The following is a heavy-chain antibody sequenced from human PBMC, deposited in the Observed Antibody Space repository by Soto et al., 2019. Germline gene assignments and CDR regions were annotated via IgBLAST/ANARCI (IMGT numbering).Heavy chain of an antibody. V-gene: IGHV4-30-4*01. CDR1: GGSISSGDYY. CDR3: AREILWVTTALFDY. Sequence: SETLSLTCTVSGGSISSGDYYWSWIRQPPGKGLEWIGYIYYSGSTYYNPSLKSRVTISVDTSKNQFSLKLSSVTAADTAVYYCAREILWVTTALFDYWGQGTLVTVSS. D-gene: IGHD4-17*01. J-gene: IGHJ4*02. CDR2: IYYSGST.